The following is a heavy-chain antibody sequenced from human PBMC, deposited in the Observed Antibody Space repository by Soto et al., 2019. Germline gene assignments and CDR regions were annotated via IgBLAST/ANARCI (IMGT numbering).Heavy chain of an antibody. CDR3: TTDLSGYDILTGYYIDYYYGMDV. CDR2: IKSKTDGGTT. D-gene: IGHD3-9*01. V-gene: IGHV3-15*07. J-gene: IGHJ6*02. Sequence: PGGSLRLSCAASGFTFSNAWMNWVRQAPGKGLEWVGRIKSKTDGGTTDYAAPVKGRFTISRDDSKNTLYPQMNSLKTEDTAVYYCTTDLSGYDILTGYYIDYYYGMDVWGQGTTVTVSS. CDR1: GFTFSNAW.